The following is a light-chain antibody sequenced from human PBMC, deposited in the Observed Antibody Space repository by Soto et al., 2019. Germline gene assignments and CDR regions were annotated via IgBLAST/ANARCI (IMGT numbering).Light chain of an antibody. CDR2: KDS. CDR3: QSADSSGTYPYV. CDR1: ALPKQY. Sequence: SYELTQPPSVSVSPGQTARITCSGDALPKQYAYWYQQKPGQAPVLVIYKDSERPSGIPERFSGSSSGTTVTLTISGVQAEDEADYCCQSADSSGTYPYVFGTGTKLTVL. J-gene: IGLJ1*01. V-gene: IGLV3-25*03.